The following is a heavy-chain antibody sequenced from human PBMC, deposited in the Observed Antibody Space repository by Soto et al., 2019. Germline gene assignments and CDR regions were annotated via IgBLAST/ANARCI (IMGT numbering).Heavy chain of an antibody. V-gene: IGHV3-30*18. J-gene: IGHJ6*02. CDR2: ISYDGGNK. D-gene: IGHD3-16*01. CDR3: AKVRFGRGILSNTMDV. Sequence: QVQLVESGGGVVQPGRSLRLSCAASGFTFRSSGMHWVRQAPGKGLEWVAVISYDGGNKYYGDSVRGRFTISRDNSNNTLYLEMKSLRVEDTAVYYCAKVRFGRGILSNTMDVWGQGTTVTVS. CDR1: GFTFRSSG.